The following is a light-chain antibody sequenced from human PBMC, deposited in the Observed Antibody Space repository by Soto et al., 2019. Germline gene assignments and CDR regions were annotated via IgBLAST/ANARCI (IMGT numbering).Light chain of an antibody. CDR2: GAS. CDR3: QQYNNWPPA. CDR1: QSVSSN. Sequence: EIVMTQSPATLSVSPGERATLSCRASQSVSSNLAWYQQKPGQAPRLLIYGASTRATGIPARFSGSGSGTEFTLTISSLQSEDFAVYYCQQYNNWPPAFGQGHKVEIK. V-gene: IGKV3-15*01. J-gene: IGKJ1*01.